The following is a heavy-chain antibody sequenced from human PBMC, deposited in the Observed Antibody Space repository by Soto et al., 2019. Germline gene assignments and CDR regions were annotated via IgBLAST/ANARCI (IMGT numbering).Heavy chain of an antibody. CDR2: ISSSSSTI. CDR3: ARDQSDYDVWSGPSARYMDV. D-gene: IGHD3-3*01. V-gene: IGHV3-48*01. CDR1: GFTFSSYS. Sequence: GGSLRLSCAASGFTFSSYSMNWVRQAPGKGLEWVSYISSSSSTIYYADSVKGRFTISRDNAKNSLFLQMNSLRAEDTAVYYCARDQSDYDVWSGPSARYMDVWGKGTTVTVSS. J-gene: IGHJ6*03.